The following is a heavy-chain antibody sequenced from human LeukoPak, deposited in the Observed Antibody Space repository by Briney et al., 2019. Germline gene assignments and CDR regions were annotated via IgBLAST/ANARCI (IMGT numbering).Heavy chain of an antibody. Sequence: ASVKVSCKASGYTFTSYDINWVRQATGQGLEWMGWMNPNSGNTGYAQKFQGRVTITRNTSISTAYKELSSLRSEDTAVYYCARETIDCSGGSCRYYFDYWGQGTLVTVSS. CDR3: ARETIDCSGGSCRYYFDY. J-gene: IGHJ4*02. V-gene: IGHV1-8*03. CDR2: MNPNSGNT. CDR1: GYTFTSYD. D-gene: IGHD2-15*01.